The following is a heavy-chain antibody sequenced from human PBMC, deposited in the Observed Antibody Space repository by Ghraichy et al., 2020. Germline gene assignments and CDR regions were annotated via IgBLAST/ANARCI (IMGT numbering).Heavy chain of an antibody. CDR3: ARGRKSSQQLVPPPFDY. D-gene: IGHD6-13*01. CDR2: INHSGST. CDR1: NAPFKSYY. J-gene: IGHJ4*02. Sequence: SETLSLTCAVYNAPFKSYYWSWIRQPPGKGLEWIGEINHSGSTKCNPSLKSRVSMSVDTSKDQVSLNLRSVTAAATAVYYCARGRKSSQQLVPPPFDYWGQGTLVTVPS. V-gene: IGHV4-34*01.